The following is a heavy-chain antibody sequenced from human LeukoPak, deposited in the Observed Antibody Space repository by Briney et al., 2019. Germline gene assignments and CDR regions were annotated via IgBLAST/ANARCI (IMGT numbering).Heavy chain of an antibody. Sequence: GGSLRLSCAASGFTSSSYAMSWVRRAPGKGLEWVSAISGSGGSTYYADSVKGRFTISRDNSKNTLYLQMNSLRDEDTAVYYCAKDREAMVRGVMVYWGQGTLVTVSS. J-gene: IGHJ4*02. CDR3: AKDREAMVRGVMVY. V-gene: IGHV3-23*01. CDR1: GFTSSSYA. CDR2: ISGSGGST. D-gene: IGHD3-10*01.